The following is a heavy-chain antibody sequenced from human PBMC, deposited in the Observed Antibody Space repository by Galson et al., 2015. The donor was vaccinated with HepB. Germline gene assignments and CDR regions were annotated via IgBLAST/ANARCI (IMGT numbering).Heavy chain of an antibody. V-gene: IGHV3-15*01. CDR3: TTRTPPGKVVVVPATRNA. CDR2: IKSKTDGGTT. D-gene: IGHD2-15*01. J-gene: IGHJ5*02. Sequence: SLRLSCAASGFTFSNAWMSWVRQAPGKGLEWVGRIKSKTDGGTTDYAAPAKVGFAISRDDSKNTLYLQMNSLKIEDTAVYYCTTRTPPGKVVVVPATRNAWGQGTLVTVSS. CDR1: GFTFSNAW.